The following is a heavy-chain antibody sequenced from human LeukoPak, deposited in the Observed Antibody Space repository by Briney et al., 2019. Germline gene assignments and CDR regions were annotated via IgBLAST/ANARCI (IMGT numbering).Heavy chain of an antibody. CDR3: ARRSPNYYFDY. V-gene: IGHV3-21*01. Sequence: SVKGRFTISRDNAKNSLYLQMSSLRAEDTAGYYCARRSPNYYFDYWGQGTPVTVSS. J-gene: IGHJ4*02.